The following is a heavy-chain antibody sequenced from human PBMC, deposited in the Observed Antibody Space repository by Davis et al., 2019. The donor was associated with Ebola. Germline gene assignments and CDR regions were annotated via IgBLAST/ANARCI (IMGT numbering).Heavy chain of an antibody. CDR1: GFTFSGSA. V-gene: IGHV3-73*01. Sequence: GESLKISCAASGFTFSGSAMHWVRQASGKGLEWVGRIRSKANSYATAYAASVKGRFTISRDDSKNMAYLQMNSLKTEDTAVYYCNVAVAGSDYWGQGTLVTVSS. CDR2: IRSKANSYAT. CDR3: NVAVAGSDY. J-gene: IGHJ4*02. D-gene: IGHD6-19*01.